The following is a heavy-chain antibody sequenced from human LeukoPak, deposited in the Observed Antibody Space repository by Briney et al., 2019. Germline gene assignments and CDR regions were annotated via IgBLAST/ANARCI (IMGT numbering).Heavy chain of an antibody. CDR1: GFTFSSHW. D-gene: IGHD6-19*01. J-gene: IGHJ4*02. Sequence: GGSLRLSCAASGFTFSSHWMHWVRQAPGKGLVWVSRINSDGSSISYADSVKGQFTISRDNAKNTLYLQMNSLRAEDTAVYYCARDPGSGWYKDYWGQGTLVTVSS. CDR3: ARDPGSGWYKDY. CDR2: INSDGSSI. V-gene: IGHV3-74*01.